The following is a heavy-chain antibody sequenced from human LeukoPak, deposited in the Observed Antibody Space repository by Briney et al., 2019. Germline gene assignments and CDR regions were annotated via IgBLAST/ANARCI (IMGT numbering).Heavy chain of an antibody. CDR2: INHSGST. CDR1: GGSFSGYY. CDR3: ASSGYCSGGSCYFRRGYFDN. J-gene: IGHJ4*02. V-gene: IGHV4-34*01. Sequence: SETLSLTCAVYGGSFSGYYWSWIRQPPGKGLEWIGEINHSGSTNYNPSLKSRVTISVDTSKNQFSLRLSSVTAADTAVYYCASSGYCSGGSCYFRRGYFDNWGQGTLVTVSS. D-gene: IGHD2-15*01.